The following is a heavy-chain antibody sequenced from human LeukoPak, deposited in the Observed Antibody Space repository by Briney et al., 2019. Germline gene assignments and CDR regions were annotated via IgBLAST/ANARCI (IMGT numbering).Heavy chain of an antibody. J-gene: IGHJ3*02. V-gene: IGHV1-69*13. CDR2: IIPIFGTA. CDR1: GGTFSSYA. CDR3: ARPARKYYYGSGSYYYDAFDI. Sequence: SVKVSCKASGGTFSSYAISWVRQAPGQGLEWMGGIIPIFGTANYAQKFRGRVTITADESTSTAYMELSSLRSEDTAVYYCARPARKYYYGSGSYYYDAFDIWGQGTMVTVSS. D-gene: IGHD3-10*01.